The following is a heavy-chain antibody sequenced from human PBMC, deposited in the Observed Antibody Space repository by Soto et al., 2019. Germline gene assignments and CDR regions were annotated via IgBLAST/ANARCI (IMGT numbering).Heavy chain of an antibody. D-gene: IGHD6-13*01. CDR1: GFTFSSYA. CDR3: AGDSSSWYGMDV. J-gene: IGHJ6*02. CDR2: ISYDGSNK. Sequence: QVQLVESGGGVVQPGRSLRLSCAASGFTFSSYAMHWVRQAPGKGLEWVAVISYDGSNKYYADSVKGRFTISRDNSKNKLDLKMNSLMAEDTAVYYWAGDSSSWYGMDVWGQGTTVTVSS. V-gene: IGHV3-30-3*01.